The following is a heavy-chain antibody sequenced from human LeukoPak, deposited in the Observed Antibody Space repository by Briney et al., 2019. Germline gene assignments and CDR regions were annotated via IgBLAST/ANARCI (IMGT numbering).Heavy chain of an antibody. J-gene: IGHJ6*02. D-gene: IGHD6-19*01. CDR2: MNPNSGNT. CDR3: AREVPTKGYSSGWKENYYYGMDV. V-gene: IGHV1-8*01. Sequence: GASVKVSCKASGYTFTSYDINWVRQATGQGLEWMGWMNPNSGNTGYAQKFQGRVTMTRNTSISTAYMELSSLRSEDTAVYYCAREVPTKGYSSGWKENYYYGMDVWGQGTTVTVSS. CDR1: GYTFTSYD.